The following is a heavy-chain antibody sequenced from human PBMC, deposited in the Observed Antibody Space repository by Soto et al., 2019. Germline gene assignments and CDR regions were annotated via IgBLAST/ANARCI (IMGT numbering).Heavy chain of an antibody. CDR3: ARARVDFWKSGMDV. Sequence: GGSLRLSCAASGFTFSSYEMNWVRQAPGKGLEWVSYISSSGSTIYYADSVKGRFTISRDNAKNSLYLQMNSLRAEDTAVYYCARARVDFWKSGMDVWGQGXTVTVYS. D-gene: IGHD3-3*01. CDR1: GFTFSSYE. V-gene: IGHV3-48*03. CDR2: ISSSGSTI. J-gene: IGHJ6*02.